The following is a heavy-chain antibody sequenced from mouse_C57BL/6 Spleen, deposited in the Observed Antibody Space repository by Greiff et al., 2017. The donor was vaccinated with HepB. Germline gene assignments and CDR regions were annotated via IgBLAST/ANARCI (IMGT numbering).Heavy chain of an antibody. D-gene: IGHD1-1*01. J-gene: IGHJ2*01. CDR2: IYPGDGDT. CDR3: ARGYYGSSYGYFDY. CDR1: GYAFSSSW. V-gene: IGHV1-82*01. Sequence: QVQLQQSGPELVKPGASVKISCKASGYAFSSSWMNWVKQRPGKGLEWIGRIYPGDGDTNYNGKFKGKATLTADKSSITAYMQLSSLTSEDSAVYFCARGYYGSSYGYFDYWGQGTTLTVSS.